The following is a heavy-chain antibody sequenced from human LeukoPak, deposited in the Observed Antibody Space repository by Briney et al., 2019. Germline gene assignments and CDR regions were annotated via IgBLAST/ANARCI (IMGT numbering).Heavy chain of an antibody. V-gene: IGHV3-NL1*01. J-gene: IGHJ6*03. D-gene: IGHD3-22*01. CDR1: GFTFSSYG. CDR3: AKEPFRYYYDSSGYLTDYYYYMDV. Sequence: GGSLRLSCAASGFTFSSYGMHWVRQAPGKGLEWVSVIYSGGSTYYADSVKGRFTISRDNSKNTLYLQMNSLRAEDTAVYYCAKEPFRYYYDSSGYLTDYYYYMDVWGKGTTVTVSS. CDR2: IYSGGST.